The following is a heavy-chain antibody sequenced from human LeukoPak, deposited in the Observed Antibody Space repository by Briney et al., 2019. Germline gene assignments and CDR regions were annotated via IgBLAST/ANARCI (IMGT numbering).Heavy chain of an antibody. CDR2: ISYDGSNK. Sequence: PGRSLRLSCAASGFTFSSYAMHWVRQAPGKGLEWVAVISYDGSNKYYADSVKGRFTISRDNSKNTLYLQMNSLRAEDTAVYYCAKDPYYYDSSGYSEYFQHWGQGTLVTVSS. V-gene: IGHV3-30-3*01. CDR3: AKDPYYYDSSGYSEYFQH. J-gene: IGHJ1*01. CDR1: GFTFSSYA. D-gene: IGHD3-22*01.